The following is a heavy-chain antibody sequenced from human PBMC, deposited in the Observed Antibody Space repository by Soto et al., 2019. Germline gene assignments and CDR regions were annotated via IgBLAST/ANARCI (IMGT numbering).Heavy chain of an antibody. CDR1: GYPFTDYF. Sequence: ASVKVSCKTSGYPFTDYFIHWVRQAPGQGLEWMGIISLYHHSTSYAQKFQGRLTVTANTSTTTVYMDLSSLTSEDSAVYWCARELYSCGGDCPYYMDYWGQGTLVTVSS. J-gene: IGHJ4*02. V-gene: IGHV1-46*01. D-gene: IGHD2-21*02. CDR2: ISLYHHST. CDR3: ARELYSCGGDCPYYMDY.